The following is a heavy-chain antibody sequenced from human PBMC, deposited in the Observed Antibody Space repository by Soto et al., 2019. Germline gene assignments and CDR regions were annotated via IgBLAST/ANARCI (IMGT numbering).Heavy chain of an antibody. CDR2: SIPEFGTA. J-gene: IGHJ4*02. CDR1: GGTFSNYA. D-gene: IGHD6-19*01. Sequence: GASVKVSCKASGGTFSNYAITWVRQAPGQGLEYMGGSIPEFGTANYAQRFQDRARISAVRSMSTVYMELRGLTIDDTAVYYCASKSSGWYGGLDYWGQGTLVTVSS. CDR3: ASKSSGWYGGLDY. V-gene: IGHV1-69*06.